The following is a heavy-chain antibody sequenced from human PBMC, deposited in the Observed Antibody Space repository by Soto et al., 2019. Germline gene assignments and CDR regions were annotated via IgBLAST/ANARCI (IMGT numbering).Heavy chain of an antibody. CDR1: GFSFSDDA. Sequence: GGSLRLSCAASGFSFSDDAMHWVRQAPGQGLEWVAVITYDGSNKYYADSVRGRFTISRDNSKSTLYLQMDSLIIDDTAVYYCARDVGTHLDFWSTSGMDVWGQGTTVTVSS. V-gene: IGHV3-30-3*01. D-gene: IGHD3-3*01. CDR3: ARDVGTHLDFWSTSGMDV. CDR2: ITYDGSNK. J-gene: IGHJ6*02.